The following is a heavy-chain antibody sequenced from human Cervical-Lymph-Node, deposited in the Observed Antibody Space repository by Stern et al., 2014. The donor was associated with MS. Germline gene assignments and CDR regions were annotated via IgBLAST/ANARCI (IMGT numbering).Heavy chain of an antibody. J-gene: IGHJ4*02. D-gene: IGHD5-12*01. Sequence: QVQLQESGPGLVKPSGTLSLICAVSGGSISDTNWWGWVRQTPRFGLEWIGEIYHSGTANLNPSLTSPVTMSVDKSKNQFSLEVKSVTAADTARYYCARVNSGYNWFDYWGQGSLVTVSS. CDR1: GGSISDTNW. CDR2: IYHSGTA. CDR3: ARVNSGYNWFDY. V-gene: IGHV4-4*02.